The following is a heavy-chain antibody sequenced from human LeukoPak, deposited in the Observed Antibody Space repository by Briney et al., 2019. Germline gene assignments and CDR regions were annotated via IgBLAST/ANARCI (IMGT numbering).Heavy chain of an antibody. J-gene: IGHJ6*03. CDR3: ARGHYGDYYYYMDV. CDR2: MNPNSGNT. CDR1: GYTFTSYD. D-gene: IGHD4-17*01. Sequence: ASVKVSCKASGYTFTSYDINWLRQATGQGLEWMGWMNPNSGNTGYAQKFQGRVTMTRNTSISTAYMELSSLRSEDTAVYYCARGHYGDYYYYMDVWGKGTTVTVSS. V-gene: IGHV1-8*01.